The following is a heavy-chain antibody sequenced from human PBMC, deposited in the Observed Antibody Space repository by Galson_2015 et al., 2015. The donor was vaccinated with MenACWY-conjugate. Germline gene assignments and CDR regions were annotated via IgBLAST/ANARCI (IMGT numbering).Heavy chain of an antibody. CDR3: ARGYGTSGNRPSDH. CDR1: GFTFSSYE. Sequence: PRLSCAASGFTFSSYEMNWVRQAPGKGLEWISYISSTGNTIYYTDSVKGRFTISRDNAKNSLYLQMNILRVEDTAIYYCARGYGTSGNRPSDHWGQGTLVTVSS. CDR2: ISSTGNTI. V-gene: IGHV3-48*03. J-gene: IGHJ4*02. D-gene: IGHD6-13*01.